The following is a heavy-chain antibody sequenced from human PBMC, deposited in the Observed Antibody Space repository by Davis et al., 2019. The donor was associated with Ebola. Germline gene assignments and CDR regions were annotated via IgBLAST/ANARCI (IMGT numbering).Heavy chain of an antibody. CDR3: ARGGQQLD. V-gene: IGHV4-34*01. J-gene: IGHJ4*02. Sequence: MPSETLSLTCTVSGGSISGYYWSWIRQPPGKGLEWIGEINHSGSTNYNPSLKSRVTISVDTSKNQFSLKLSSVTAADTAVYYCARGGQQLDWGQGTLVTVSS. CDR2: INHSGST. CDR1: GGSISGYY. D-gene: IGHD6-13*01.